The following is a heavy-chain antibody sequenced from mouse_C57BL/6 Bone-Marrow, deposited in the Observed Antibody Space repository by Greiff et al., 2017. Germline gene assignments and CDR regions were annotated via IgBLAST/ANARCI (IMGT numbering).Heavy chain of an antibody. Sequence: QVQLQQPGAELVRPGTSVKLSCKASGYTFTSYWMHWVKQRPGQGLEWIGVIDPSDSYTNYNQKFKGKATLTVDTSSSTAYMQLSSLTTEDSAVYYGASPLYNECSYWDYDIWGTGTTVTVSA. D-gene: IGHD6-1*01. CDR3: ASPLYNECSYWDYDI. V-gene: IGHV1-59*01. CDR2: IDPSDSYT. J-gene: IGHJ1*03. CDR1: GYTFTSYW.